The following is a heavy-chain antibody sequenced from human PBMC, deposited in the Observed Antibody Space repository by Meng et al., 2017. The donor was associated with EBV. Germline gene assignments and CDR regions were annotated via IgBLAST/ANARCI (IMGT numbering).Heavy chain of an antibody. J-gene: IGHJ4*02. CDR1: GGPFRYYA. Sequence: QVGLVPAAAEVKKPGSSVKVACKTSGGPFRYYAISWVRQAPGQGLEWLGGFLPRLGAPNYAQKFHGRVKITADESTSTHYMDLSSLRSEDTAIYYCASESGRGYTPDYWGQGTLVTVSS. CDR2: FLPRLGAP. CDR3: ASESGRGYTPDY. D-gene: IGHD3-10*01. V-gene: IGHV1-69*01.